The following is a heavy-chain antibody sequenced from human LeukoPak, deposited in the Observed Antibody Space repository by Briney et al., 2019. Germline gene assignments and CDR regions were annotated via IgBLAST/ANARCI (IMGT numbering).Heavy chain of an antibody. D-gene: IGHD6-19*01. V-gene: IGHV4-61*02. CDR3: ARHGIAVAGTRIFDY. Sequence: PSQTLSLTCTVSGGSISSGSYYWSWIRQPAGKGLEWIGRIYTSGSTNYNPSLKSRVTISVDTSKNQFSLKLSSVTAADTAVYYCARHGIAVAGTRIFDYWGQGTLVTVSS. CDR1: GGSISSGSYY. CDR2: IYTSGST. J-gene: IGHJ4*02.